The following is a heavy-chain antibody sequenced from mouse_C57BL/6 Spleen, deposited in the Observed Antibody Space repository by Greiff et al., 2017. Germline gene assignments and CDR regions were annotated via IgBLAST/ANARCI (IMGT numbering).Heavy chain of an antibody. CDR2: IYPSDSET. Sequence: QVQLQQPGAELVRPGSSVKLSCKASGYTFTNYWMDWVKQRPGQGLEWIGNIYPSDSETHYNQKFKDKATLTVDKSSSTAYMQLSSLTSEDSAVYYCARRRPMTVFDYWGQGTTLTVSS. CDR3: ARRRPMTVFDY. CDR1: GYTFTNYW. V-gene: IGHV1-61*01. D-gene: IGHD6-5*01. J-gene: IGHJ2*01.